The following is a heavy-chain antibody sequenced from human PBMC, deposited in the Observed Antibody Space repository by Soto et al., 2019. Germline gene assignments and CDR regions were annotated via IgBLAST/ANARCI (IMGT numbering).Heavy chain of an antibody. CDR2: ISGSGGST. J-gene: IGHJ4*02. Sequence: GGSLRLSCAASGFTFSSYAMSWVRQAPGKGLEWVSAISGSGGSTYYADSVKGRFTISRDNAENSLYLQMNSLRAEDTAVYYCARASTYCSSTSCYSYWGQGTLVTVSS. D-gene: IGHD2-2*01. V-gene: IGHV3-23*01. CDR1: GFTFSSYA. CDR3: ARASTYCSSTSCYSY.